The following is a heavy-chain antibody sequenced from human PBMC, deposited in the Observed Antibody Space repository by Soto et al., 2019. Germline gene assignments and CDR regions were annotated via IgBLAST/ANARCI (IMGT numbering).Heavy chain of an antibody. V-gene: IGHV3-64D*06. J-gene: IGHJ4*02. CDR1: GFIFSEST. CDR3: VKQAHGLDGVAFDY. Sequence: GSLRLSCSASGFIFSESTIYWVRQVPGKGLEAISAVSTSGRSTYYADSVKDRFTISRDNSKNTLFLQMGSLRPEDTAIYYCVKQAHGLDGVAFDYWGQGTHVTVSS. D-gene: IGHD2-15*01. CDR2: VSTSGRST.